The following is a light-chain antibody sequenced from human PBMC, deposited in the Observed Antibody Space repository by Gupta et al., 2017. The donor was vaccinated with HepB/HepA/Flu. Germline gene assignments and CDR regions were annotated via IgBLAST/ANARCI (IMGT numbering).Light chain of an antibody. J-gene: IGLJ1*01. Sequence: QPVLTQPPSASGTPGQRVAISCSGSSSNVGRDNVYWYRQLPGTAPKLLIYNDDRRPSGVPDRFSCSKSGTSASLAISGLRSEDEADYYCAAWDNSLSAYVFGTGTWVTVL. CDR3: AAWDNSLSAYV. V-gene: IGLV1-47*02. CDR2: NDD. CDR1: SSNVGRDN.